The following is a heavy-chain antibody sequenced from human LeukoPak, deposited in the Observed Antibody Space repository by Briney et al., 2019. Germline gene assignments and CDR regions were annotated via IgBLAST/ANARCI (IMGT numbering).Heavy chain of an antibody. J-gene: IGHJ4*02. CDR1: GGSFSGYY. CDR3: ARERLYYGSGSLDY. Sequence: PSETLSLTCAVYGGSFSGYYWSWIRQPPGKGLEWIGEINHSGSTNYNPSLKSRVTISVDTSKNQFSLKLSSVTAADTAVYYCARERLYYGSGSLDYWGQGTLVTVSS. CDR2: INHSGST. V-gene: IGHV4-34*01. D-gene: IGHD3-10*01.